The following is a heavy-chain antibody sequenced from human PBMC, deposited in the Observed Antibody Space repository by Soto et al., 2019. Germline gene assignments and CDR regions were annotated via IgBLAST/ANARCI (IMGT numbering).Heavy chain of an antibody. D-gene: IGHD3-3*01. CDR1: GGCFGGYY. CDR3: ARGARRQLRFLVWFAP. Sequence: SRNPYLRCAFYGGCFGGYYWGGMRQPPGKGLEWIGEINHSGSTNYNPSLKSRVTISVDTSKNQFSLKLSSVTAADTAVYYCARGARRQLRFLVWFAPWGQGITFTVS. CDR2: INHSGST. V-gene: IGHV4-34*01. J-gene: IGHJ5*02.